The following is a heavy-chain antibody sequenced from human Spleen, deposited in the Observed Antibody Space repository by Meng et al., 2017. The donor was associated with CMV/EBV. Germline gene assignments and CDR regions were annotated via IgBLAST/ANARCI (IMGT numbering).Heavy chain of an antibody. CDR2: ISSSSSYI. J-gene: IGHJ4*02. CDR1: GFTFSSYS. D-gene: IGHD5-18*01. Sequence: ASGFTFSSYSMNWVRQAPGKGLEWVSSISSSSSYIYYADSVKGRFTISRDNAKNSLYLQMNSLRAEDTAVYYCARDREELWLRYFDYWGQGTLVTVSS. V-gene: IGHV3-21*01. CDR3: ARDREELWLRYFDY.